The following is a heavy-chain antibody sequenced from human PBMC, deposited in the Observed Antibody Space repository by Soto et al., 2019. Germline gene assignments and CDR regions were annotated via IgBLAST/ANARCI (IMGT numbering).Heavy chain of an antibody. Sequence: LRLSCTGSGFPFDDFAINWVRQAPGKGLEWVSAISGSGGSTYYADSVKGRFTISRDNSKNTLYLQMNSLRAEDTAVYYCAKDALVWSNAFDIWGQGTMVTVSS. CDR1: GFPFDDFA. V-gene: IGHV3-23*01. D-gene: IGHD3-3*01. CDR3: AKDALVWSNAFDI. CDR2: ISGSGGST. J-gene: IGHJ3*02.